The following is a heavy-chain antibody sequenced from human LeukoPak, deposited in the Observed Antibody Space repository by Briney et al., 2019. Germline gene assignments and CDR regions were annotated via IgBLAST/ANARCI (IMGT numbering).Heavy chain of an antibody. V-gene: IGHV3-21*01. CDR1: GFTFSSYS. CDR2: ISSSSSYI. J-gene: IGHJ4*02. Sequence: GGSLRLSCAASGFTFSSYSMNWVRQAPGKGLEWVSPISSSSSYIYYADSVEGRFTISRDNAKNSLYLQMNSLRAEDTAVYYCARDVPDYVWGSYLPYYLDYWGQGTLVTVSS. D-gene: IGHD3-16*02. CDR3: ARDVPDYVWGSYLPYYLDY.